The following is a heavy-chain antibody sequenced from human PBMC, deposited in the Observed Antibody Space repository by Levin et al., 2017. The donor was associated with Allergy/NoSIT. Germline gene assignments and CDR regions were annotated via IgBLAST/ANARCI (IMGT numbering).Heavy chain of an antibody. CDR2: IYYSGST. J-gene: IGHJ4*02. CDR3: ARCVAGTKRPRD. Sequence: SETLSLTCTVSGGSISSSSYYWGWIRQPPGKGLEWIGSIYYSGSTYYNPSLKSRVTISVDTSKNQFSLKLSSVTAADTAVYYCARCVAGTKRPRDWGQGTLVTVSS. CDR1: GGSISSSSYY. D-gene: IGHD6-19*01. V-gene: IGHV4-39*07.